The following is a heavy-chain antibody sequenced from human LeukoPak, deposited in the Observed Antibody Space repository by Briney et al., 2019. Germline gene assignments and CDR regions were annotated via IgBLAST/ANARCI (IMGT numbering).Heavy chain of an antibody. Sequence: LSLTCAVYGGSFSGYYWSWIRQAPGKGLEWVSYISSSGYNIYYADSAKGRFTISKDNARSSLYLQMNSLRAEDTAVYYCAGEARGYMAFQIWGQGTLVTVSS. CDR2: ISSSGYNI. D-gene: IGHD2-2*02. V-gene: IGHV3-11*01. CDR1: GGSFSGYY. CDR3: AGEARGYMAFQI. J-gene: IGHJ3*02.